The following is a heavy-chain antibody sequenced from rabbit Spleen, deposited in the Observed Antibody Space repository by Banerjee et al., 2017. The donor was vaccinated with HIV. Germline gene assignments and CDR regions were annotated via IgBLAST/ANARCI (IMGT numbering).Heavy chain of an antibody. Sequence: QEQLEESGGGLVKPEGSLTLTCKASGFSFSDSYYICWVRQAPGKGLESIACIYGGSGYSTWYASWAKGRFTVSKTSSTTVTLQLTSLTAADTATYFCARGSAAMTMVITGFYFNLWGPGTLVTVS. J-gene: IGHJ4*01. D-gene: IGHD2-1*01. CDR3: ARGSAAMTMVITGFYFNL. CDR2: IYGGSGYST. V-gene: IGHV1S45*01. CDR1: GFSFSDSYY.